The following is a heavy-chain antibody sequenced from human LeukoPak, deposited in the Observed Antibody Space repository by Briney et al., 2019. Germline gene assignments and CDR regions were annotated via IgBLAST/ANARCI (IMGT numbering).Heavy chain of an antibody. D-gene: IGHD2-15*01. J-gene: IGHJ4*01. CDR1: GGTFSSYA. V-gene: IGHV1-69*06. CDR3: ARGGCSGGCCYSGAPFDY. Sequence: ASAKVSCKASGGTFSSYAISWVRQAPGQGLEWMGGIIPIFGTANYAQKFQGRVTITADKSTSTAYMELSSLRSEDTAVYYCARGGCSGGCCYSGAPFDYWGQGTPGNVSS. CDR2: IIPIFGTA.